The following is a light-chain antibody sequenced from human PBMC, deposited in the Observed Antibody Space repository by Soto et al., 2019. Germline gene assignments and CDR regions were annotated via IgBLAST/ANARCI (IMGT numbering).Light chain of an antibody. V-gene: IGKV3-20*01. CDR3: QVYGNSSYT. CDR1: QSVSRR. J-gene: IGKJ2*01. Sequence: EVVLTQSPGTLSLSPGGRATLSCRASQSVSRRLAWYQQRPGQSPRLLMYGASRRATDIPERFSGSGSGTDFTLTISRLEPEDFAVYYCQVYGNSSYTFGQGTKVDIK. CDR2: GAS.